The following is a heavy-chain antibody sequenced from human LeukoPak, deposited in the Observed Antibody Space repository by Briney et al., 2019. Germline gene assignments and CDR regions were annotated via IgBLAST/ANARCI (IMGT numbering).Heavy chain of an antibody. J-gene: IGHJ4*02. CDR3: AKDRRFNQYYFDY. Sequence: PGGSLRLSCAASGFTFSSYAMHWVRQAPGKGLEWVAVISYDGSNKYYADSVKGRFTISRDNSKNTLYLQMNSLRVEDTAVYYCAKDRRFNQYYFDYWGQGTLVTVSS. D-gene: IGHD5-24*01. CDR1: GFTFSSYA. CDR2: ISYDGSNK. V-gene: IGHV3-30-3*01.